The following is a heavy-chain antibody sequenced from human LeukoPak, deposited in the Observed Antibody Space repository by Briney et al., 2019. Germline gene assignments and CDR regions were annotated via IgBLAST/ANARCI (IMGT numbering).Heavy chain of an antibody. CDR2: VSYDGSNQ. V-gene: IGHV3-30-3*01. J-gene: IGHJ3*01. Sequence: GGSLRLSCAASGFNFRTYAMHWVRQAPGKGLEWVAVVSYDGSNQDYTESVKGRFIISRDDSKTTMYLQMNSLRVDDTALYYCARGPDPVVRGPRRAFDLWGQGTMVTVSS. D-gene: IGHD3-10*01. CDR1: GFNFRTYA. CDR3: ARGPDPVVRGPRRAFDL.